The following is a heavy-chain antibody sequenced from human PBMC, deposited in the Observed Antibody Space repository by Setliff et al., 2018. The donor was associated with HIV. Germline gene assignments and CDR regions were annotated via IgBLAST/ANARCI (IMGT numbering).Heavy chain of an antibody. CDR2: AFYSDNT. D-gene: IGHD3-3*01. CDR3: ARADDFWSGYIPY. J-gene: IGHJ4*02. CDR1: GGSISSGTYY. Sequence: PSETLSLTCIVSGGSISSGTYYWGWIRQPPGKGLEYIGSAFYSDNTYYKPSLKSRVTISVDTSKNQFSLKLSSVTAADTAVYYCARADDFWSGYIPYWGQGTLVTVSS. V-gene: IGHV4-39*07.